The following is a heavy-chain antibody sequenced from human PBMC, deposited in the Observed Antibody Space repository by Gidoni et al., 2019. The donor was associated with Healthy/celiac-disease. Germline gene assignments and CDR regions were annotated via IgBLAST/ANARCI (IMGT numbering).Heavy chain of an antibody. CDR3: ARGRQLVWDY. J-gene: IGHJ4*02. V-gene: IGHV4-34*01. Sequence: QVQLQQWGAALLKPSETLSLTCAVYGGSFSGYYWSWIRQPPGKGLEWIGEINHSGSTNYNPSLKSRVTISVDTSKNQFSLKLSSVTAADTAVYYCARGRQLVWDYWGQGTLVTVSS. CDR1: GGSFSGYY. CDR2: INHSGST. D-gene: IGHD6-6*01.